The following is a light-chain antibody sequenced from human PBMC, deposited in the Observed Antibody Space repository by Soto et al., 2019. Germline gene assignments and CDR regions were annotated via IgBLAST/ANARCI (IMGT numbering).Light chain of an antibody. Sequence: QSALTHPASVSGSPGQSITISCSGTSTDVGGYDYVSWYQHHPGEAPKLMIYEVTNRPSGISDRFSGSKSGNTASLTISGLLAEDEADYYCTSYTSTSTYVFGTGTKVTV. V-gene: IGLV2-14*01. CDR2: EVT. J-gene: IGLJ1*01. CDR3: TSYTSTSTYV. CDR1: STDVGGYDY.